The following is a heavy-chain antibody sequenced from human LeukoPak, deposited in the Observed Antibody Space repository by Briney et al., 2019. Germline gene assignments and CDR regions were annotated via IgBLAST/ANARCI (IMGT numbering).Heavy chain of an antibody. CDR1: GFTFSSSW. V-gene: IGHV3-74*01. CDR2: INSDESIT. D-gene: IGHD4-11*01. Sequence: GGSLRVSCAASGFTFSSSWMYWVRQAPGKGLVWVSRINSDESITTYADSVKGRFTISRDNAKNTLYLQMNSLRAEDTAVYYCARGLVPGFLDYWGQGTPVPVSS. J-gene: IGHJ4*02. CDR3: ARGLVPGFLDY.